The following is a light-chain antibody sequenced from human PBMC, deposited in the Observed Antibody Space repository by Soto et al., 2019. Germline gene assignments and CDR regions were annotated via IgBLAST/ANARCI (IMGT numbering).Light chain of an antibody. CDR3: QQYNSYSPAT. CDR2: DAS. V-gene: IGKV1-5*01. Sequence: DIQMTQSPSTLSASVGDRVTITCRASQSISSWLAWYQQKPGKAPKLLIYDASSLESGVPSRFSGSGSGTEFTLTISSLQPADFATYYCQQYNSYSPATFGQGTKLEIK. J-gene: IGKJ2*01. CDR1: QSISSW.